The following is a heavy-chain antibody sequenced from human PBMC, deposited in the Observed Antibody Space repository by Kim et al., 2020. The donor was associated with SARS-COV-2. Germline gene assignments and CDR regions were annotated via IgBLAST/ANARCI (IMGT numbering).Heavy chain of an antibody. V-gene: IGHV4-31*02. Sequence: YYNPSLKGRVTISVDTSKNQFSLNVSSVTAADTAVYYCASRGAYYYGMDVWGQGTTVTVSS. CDR3: ASRGAYYYGMDV. D-gene: IGHD3-10*01. J-gene: IGHJ6*02.